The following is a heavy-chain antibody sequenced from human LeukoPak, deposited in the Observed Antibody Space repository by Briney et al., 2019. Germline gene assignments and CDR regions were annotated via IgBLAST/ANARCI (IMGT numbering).Heavy chain of an antibody. CDR2: INPNSGGT. V-gene: IGHV1-2*06. CDR1: GYTFTGYY. CDR3: ARAIYGSGSYYQNAPGF. J-gene: IGHJ4*02. Sequence: ASVKVSCKASGYTFTGYYMHWVRQAPGQGLEWMGRINPNSGGTNYAQKFQGRVTMTRDTSISTAYMELSRPRSDDTAVYYCARAIYGSGSYYQNAPGFWGQGTLVTVSS. D-gene: IGHD3-10*01.